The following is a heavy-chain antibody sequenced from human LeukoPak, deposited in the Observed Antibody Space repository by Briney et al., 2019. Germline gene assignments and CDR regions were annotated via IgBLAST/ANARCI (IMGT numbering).Heavy chain of an antibody. CDR2: IIPIFGTA. CDR1: GYTFTSYG. CDR3: ARAAAVYYFDY. D-gene: IGHD6-13*01. J-gene: IGHJ4*02. Sequence: ASVKVSCKASGYTFTSYGISWVRQAPGQGLEWMGGIIPIFGTANYAQKFQGRVTITADKSTSTAYMELSSLRSEDTAVYYCARAAAVYYFDYWGQGTLVTVSS. V-gene: IGHV1-69*06.